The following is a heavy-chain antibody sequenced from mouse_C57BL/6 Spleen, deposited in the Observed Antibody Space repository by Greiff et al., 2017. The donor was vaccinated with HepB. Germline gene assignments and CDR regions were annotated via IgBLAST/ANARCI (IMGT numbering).Heavy chain of an antibody. CDR3: ARKGLYRDWYFDV. CDR1: GFSLTSYG. J-gene: IGHJ1*03. V-gene: IGHV2-2*01. Sequence: VQLVESGPGLVQPSQSLSITCTVSGFSLTSYGVHWVRQSPGKGLEWLGVIWSGGSTDYNAAFTSRLSISKDNSKSQVFFKMNSLQADDTAIYYCARKGLYRDWYFDVWGTGTTVTVSS. D-gene: IGHD3-3*01. CDR2: IWSGGST.